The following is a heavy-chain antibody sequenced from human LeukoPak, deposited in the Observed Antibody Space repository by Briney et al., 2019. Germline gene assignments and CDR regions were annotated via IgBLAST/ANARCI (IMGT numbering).Heavy chain of an antibody. D-gene: IGHD5-18*01. V-gene: IGHV4-30-2*01. CDR1: SRSISSGGYF. CDR2: IYHSGST. Sequence: TLTLTCSVSSRSISSGGYFWSWIRRPPGKGLEWIAYIYHSGSTYYKPSLKSRVTISVDRSKNQFSLKLSSVTAAHTAVYYCARVYTAMVRGKNAFDIWGQGTMVTVSS. CDR3: ARVYTAMVRGKNAFDI. J-gene: IGHJ3*02.